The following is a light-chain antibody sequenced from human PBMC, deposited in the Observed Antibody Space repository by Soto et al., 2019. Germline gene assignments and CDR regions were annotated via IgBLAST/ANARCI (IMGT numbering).Light chain of an antibody. CDR1: SSYVVVYNY. J-gene: IGLJ1*01. V-gene: IGLV2-11*01. CDR3: CSYAGSXTFV. CDR2: DVS. Sequence: TQPRSVSWSPGQSVTISCTGTSSYVVVYNYVSWYQQYPGKAPKIMIYDVSKRPSGVPDRFSGSKSDNTASLTISGLQAEDAADYYCCSYAGSXTFVLGMGTKVXV.